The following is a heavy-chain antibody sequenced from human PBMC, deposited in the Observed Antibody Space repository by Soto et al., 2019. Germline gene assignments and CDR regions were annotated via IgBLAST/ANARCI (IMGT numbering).Heavy chain of an antibody. D-gene: IGHD3-10*01. CDR1: GGSISSSSYY. CDR2: IYYSGST. CDR3: ARDLSRGGPFDY. V-gene: IGHV4-39*01. J-gene: IGHJ4*02. Sequence: SETLSLTCTVSGGSISSSSYYWGWIRQPPGKGLEWIGSIYYSGSTYYNPSLKSRVTISVDTSKNQFSLKLSSVTAADTAVYYCARDLSRGGPFDYWGQGTLVTVSS.